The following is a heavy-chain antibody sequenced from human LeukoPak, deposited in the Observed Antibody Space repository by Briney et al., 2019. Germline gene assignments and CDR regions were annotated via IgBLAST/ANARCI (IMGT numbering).Heavy chain of an antibody. CDR2: ISSSSSYI. CDR3: ARDLKWGVLGYSYGSGMDV. CDR1: GFTFSSYS. Sequence: GGSLRLSCAASGFTFSSYSMNWVRQAPGKGLEWVSSISSSSSYIYYADSVKGRFTISRDNAKNSPYLQMNSLRAEDTAVYFCARDLKWGVLGYSYGSGMDVWGQGTTVTVSS. V-gene: IGHV3-21*01. D-gene: IGHD5-18*01. J-gene: IGHJ6*02.